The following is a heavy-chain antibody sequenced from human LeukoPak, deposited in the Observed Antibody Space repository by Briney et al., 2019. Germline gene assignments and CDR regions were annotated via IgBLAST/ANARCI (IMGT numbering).Heavy chain of an antibody. CDR1: GFTFSSYE. J-gene: IGHJ4*02. D-gene: IGHD7-27*01. Sequence: AGGSLRLSCAASGFTFSSYEMNWVRQAPGKGLEWVSYISSSGSTIYYADSVKGRFTISRDNAQNSLYLQMNSLRAEDTAVYYCARVGGTGDGVYWGQGTLVTVSS. V-gene: IGHV3-48*03. CDR2: ISSSGSTI. CDR3: ARVGGTGDGVY.